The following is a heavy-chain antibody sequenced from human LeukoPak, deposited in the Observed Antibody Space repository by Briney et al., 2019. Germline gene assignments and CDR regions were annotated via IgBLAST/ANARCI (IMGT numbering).Heavy chain of an antibody. CDR1: GGSFSGYY. V-gene: IGHV4-34*01. Sequence: PSETLSLTCAVYGGSFSGYYWSWIRQPPGKGLEWIGEINHSGSTNYNPSLKSRVTISVDTSKNQFSLKLSSVTAADTAVYYCARGLIVPAGMDVWGKGTTVTVSS. CDR3: ARGLIVPAGMDV. CDR2: INHSGST. D-gene: IGHD2-21*01. J-gene: IGHJ6*04.